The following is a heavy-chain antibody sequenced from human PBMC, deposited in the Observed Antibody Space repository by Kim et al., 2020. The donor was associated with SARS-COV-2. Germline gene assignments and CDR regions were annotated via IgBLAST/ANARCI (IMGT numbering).Heavy chain of an antibody. D-gene: IGHD6-19*01. V-gene: IGHV6-1*01. CDR2: TYYRSKWSS. CDR3: VRYSGWYYFDY. CDR1: GYSLSSNTVA. J-gene: IGHJ4*02. Sequence: SQTLSLTCVISGYSLSSNTVAWSWIRQSPSSGLEWLGRTYYRSKWSSDYAVSVKSRIIINADPSKNQFSLHLNSVTPDDTATYYCVRYSGWYYFDYWGQGTLVIVSS.